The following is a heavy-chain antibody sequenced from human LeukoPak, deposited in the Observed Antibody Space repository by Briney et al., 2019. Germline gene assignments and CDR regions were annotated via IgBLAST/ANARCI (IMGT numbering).Heavy chain of an antibody. Sequence: PGGSLRLSCAASGVTFNSYNMNWVRQAPGKGLEWVSYIRSSSSTIYYADSVKGRFTISRDSAKTSLFLQMNSLRDEDTAVYYCARAYSSSSGRDAFDSWGLGTLVTVSS. CDR1: GVTFNSYN. V-gene: IGHV3-48*02. CDR3: ARAYSSSSGRDAFDS. D-gene: IGHD6-6*01. J-gene: IGHJ3*02. CDR2: IRSSSSTI.